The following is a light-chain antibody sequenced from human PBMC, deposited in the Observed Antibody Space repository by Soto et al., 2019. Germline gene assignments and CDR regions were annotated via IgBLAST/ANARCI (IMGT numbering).Light chain of an antibody. CDR3: NSYTNTNTLPV. Sequence: QSALTQPASVSGSPGQSITISCTGASGDFGNYNYVSWYQQHPGKAPQLLIYGVTNRPSGVSNLFSGSKSGNTASLTISGLQADDEAEYYCNSYTNTNTLPVFGTGTKVTVL. CDR2: GVT. V-gene: IGLV2-14*03. J-gene: IGLJ1*01. CDR1: SGDFGNYNY.